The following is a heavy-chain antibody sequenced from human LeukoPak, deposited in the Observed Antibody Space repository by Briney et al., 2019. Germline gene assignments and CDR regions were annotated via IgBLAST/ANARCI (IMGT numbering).Heavy chain of an antibody. CDR2: ISYDGSNK. CDR1: GFTFSSYG. J-gene: IGHJ4*02. V-gene: IGHV3-30*03. D-gene: IGHD3-22*01. CDR3: ARAVIVVVITSPPDY. Sequence: PGRSLRLSCAASGFTFSSYGMHWVRQAPGKGLEWVAVISYDGSNKYYADSVKGRFTISRDNSKNTLYLQMNSLRAEDTAVYYCARAVIVVVITSPPDYWGQGTLVTVSS.